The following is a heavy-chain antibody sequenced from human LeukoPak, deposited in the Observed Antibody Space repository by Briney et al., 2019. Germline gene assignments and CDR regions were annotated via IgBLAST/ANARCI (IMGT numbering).Heavy chain of an antibody. Sequence: PSETLSLTCTDSGGSIGSSSDYWRWIRQPPGNWLHWLGGIYFSGSTYYNPSLKSRVTISVDTSKNQFSLKLSSVTAADTAVYYCARQTPDSSGYYYPYYFDFWAREPWSPSPQ. J-gene: IGHJ4*02. CDR3: ARQTPDSSGYYYPYYFDF. CDR2: IYFSGST. CDR1: GGSIGSSSDY. V-gene: IGHV4-39*01. D-gene: IGHD3-22*01.